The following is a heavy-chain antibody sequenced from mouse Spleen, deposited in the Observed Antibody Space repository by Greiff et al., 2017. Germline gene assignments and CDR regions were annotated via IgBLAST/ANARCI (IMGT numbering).Heavy chain of an antibody. V-gene: IGHV1-52*01. Sequence: QVQLQQPGAELVRPGSSVKLSCKASGYTFTSYWMHWVKQRPIHGLEWIGNIDPSDSGTHYNQKFKDKATLTVDKSSSTAYMQLSSLTSEDAAVYYCADRNYGYFDVWGTGTTVTVSA. CDR3: ADRNYGYFDV. CDR2: IDPSDSGT. J-gene: IGHJ1*03. D-gene: IGHD2-14*01. CDR1: GYTFTSYW.